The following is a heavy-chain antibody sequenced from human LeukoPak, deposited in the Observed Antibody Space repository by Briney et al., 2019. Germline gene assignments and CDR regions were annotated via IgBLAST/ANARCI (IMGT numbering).Heavy chain of an antibody. CDR3: ARVHYNTAMVDIDY. CDR2: ISSSGSTI. V-gene: IGHV3-48*03. Sequence: LGGSLRLSCSASGLALSSHEMHWVRQAPGKGLEGISYISSSGSTIYSADSVKGRFTISRDNAKNSLYLQMNSLRAEDTAVYYCARVHYNTAMVDIDYWGQGTLVTVSS. J-gene: IGHJ4*02. D-gene: IGHD5-18*01. CDR1: GLALSSHE.